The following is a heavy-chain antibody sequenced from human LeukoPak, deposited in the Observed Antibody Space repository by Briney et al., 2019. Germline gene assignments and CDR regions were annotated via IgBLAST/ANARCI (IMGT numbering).Heavy chain of an antibody. Sequence: SETLSLTCAVYGGSFSGYYWSWIRQPPGKGLEWIGEINHSGSTNYNPSLKSRVTISVDTSKNQFSLKLSSVTAADTAVYYCARGPLKYQLLLGRPFDYWGQGTLVTVSS. J-gene: IGHJ4*02. CDR3: ARGPLKYQLLLGRPFDY. CDR1: GGSFSGYY. D-gene: IGHD2-2*01. V-gene: IGHV4-34*01. CDR2: INHSGST.